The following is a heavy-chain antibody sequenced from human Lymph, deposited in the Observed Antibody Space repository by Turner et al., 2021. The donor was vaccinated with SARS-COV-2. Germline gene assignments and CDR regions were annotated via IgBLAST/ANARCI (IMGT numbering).Heavy chain of an antibody. V-gene: IGHV1-69*10. CDR3: ARDSPYCSSTSCYDP. D-gene: IGHD2-2*01. J-gene: IGHJ5*02. Sequence: QVQLVQPWAEVTKPGSSVKVSCKASGGTFSSDAITWVRQAPGQGLEWMGGIIPILAIANYAQKFQGRVTITADKSTSTAYMELGSLRSEDTAVYYCARDSPYCSSTSCYDPWGQGTLVTVSS. CDR2: IIPILAIA. CDR1: GGTFSSDA.